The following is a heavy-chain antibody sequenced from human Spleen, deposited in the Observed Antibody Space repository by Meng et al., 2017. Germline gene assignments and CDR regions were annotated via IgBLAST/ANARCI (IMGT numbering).Heavy chain of an antibody. J-gene: IGHJ4*02. Sequence: QVQLQQGGAGLLKPSETLSLTCAVYGESLSGYYWSWIRQPPGKGLEWIGEINHGGSTNYNPSLKSRVTISVDTSKNHFSLNLTSVTAADTAVYYRTRGKKYYYDSTGYFAYWGQGTLVTVSS. D-gene: IGHD3-22*01. CDR2: INHGGST. CDR3: TRGKKYYYDSTGYFAY. CDR1: GESLSGYY. V-gene: IGHV4-34*01.